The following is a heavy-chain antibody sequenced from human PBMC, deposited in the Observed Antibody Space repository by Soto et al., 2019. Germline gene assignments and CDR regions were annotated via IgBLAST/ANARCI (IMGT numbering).Heavy chain of an antibody. Sequence: SEPLSLTCSVSGYLISSGYYWGWIRQTPGKGLEWLGSIDYSGRTYYNPSVKSRVTISVDTSKNQFSLKLSSVTAADTAVYYCARGTLTSYFDYWGQGTLVTVSS. V-gene: IGHV4-38-2*02. CDR2: IDYSGRT. J-gene: IGHJ4*02. CDR3: ARGTLTSYFDY. CDR1: GYLISSGYY.